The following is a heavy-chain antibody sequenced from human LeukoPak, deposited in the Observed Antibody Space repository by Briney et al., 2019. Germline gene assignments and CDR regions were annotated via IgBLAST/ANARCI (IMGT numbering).Heavy chain of an antibody. J-gene: IGHJ4*02. CDR2: ISSGSSTI. Sequence: GGSLRLSCAASGFTFSDYSMNWVRQAPGKGLEWVSYISSGSSTIYYADSVKGRFTISRDNAKSSLYLQMHSLGAEDTAVYYCARDRGEWELLPLDYWGQGTLVTVSS. CDR1: GFTFSDYS. CDR3: ARDRGEWELLPLDY. V-gene: IGHV3-48*04. D-gene: IGHD1-26*01.